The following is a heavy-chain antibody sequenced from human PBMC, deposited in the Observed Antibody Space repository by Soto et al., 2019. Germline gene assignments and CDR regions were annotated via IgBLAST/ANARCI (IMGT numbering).Heavy chain of an antibody. D-gene: IGHD1-26*01. Sequence: QVQLQESGPGLVKPSGTLSLTCAVSGVSIISSYWWSWVRQPPGKGLEWIGEIYHSGSTNYNPSLKSRVTISVNKSKNQFSLNLSSVTAADTAVYYCARAKLGATGSFAMDVLGQGTTVTVSS. CDR3: ARAKLGATGSFAMDV. V-gene: IGHV4-4*02. CDR2: IYHSGST. J-gene: IGHJ6*02. CDR1: GVSIISSYW.